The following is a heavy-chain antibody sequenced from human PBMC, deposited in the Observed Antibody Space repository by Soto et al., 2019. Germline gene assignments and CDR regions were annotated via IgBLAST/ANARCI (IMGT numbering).Heavy chain of an antibody. CDR1: GGSISYFY. Sequence: SETLSLTCTVTGGSISYFYWSWIRQRPGKGLEWICYIYYSGSTNYNPSLKSRVTISVDTSKNQFSLNLRSMSPADTAVYYCARVGGLAARTFDYWGPGTLVTVSS. CDR3: ARVGGLAARTFDY. CDR2: IYYSGST. D-gene: IGHD6-6*01. V-gene: IGHV4-59*01. J-gene: IGHJ4*02.